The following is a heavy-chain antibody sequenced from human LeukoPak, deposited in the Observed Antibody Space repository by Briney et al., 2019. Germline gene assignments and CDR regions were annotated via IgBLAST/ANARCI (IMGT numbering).Heavy chain of an antibody. CDR3: ARVKMEVPAYP. Sequence: SETLSLTCAVYGGSFSGYYWSWIRQPPGKGLEWIGEINHSGSTNYNPSLKSRVTISVDTSKNQFSLKLSFVTAADTAVYYCARVKMEVPAYPWGQGTLVTVSS. CDR1: GGSFSGYY. D-gene: IGHD2-2*01. V-gene: IGHV4-34*01. J-gene: IGHJ5*02. CDR2: INHSGST.